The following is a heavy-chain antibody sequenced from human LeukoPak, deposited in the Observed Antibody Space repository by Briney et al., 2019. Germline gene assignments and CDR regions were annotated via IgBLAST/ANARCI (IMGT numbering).Heavy chain of an antibody. D-gene: IGHD2-15*01. CDR1: GGSISSYY. V-gene: IGHV4-59*01. CDR2: IYYSGST. J-gene: IGHJ3*02. Sequence: SETLSLTCTVSGGSISSYYWSWIRQPPGKGLEWIGYIYYSGSTNYNPSLKSRVTISADTSKNQFSLKLSSVTAADTAVYYCARVLAAGRVADAFDIWGQGTMVTVSS. CDR3: ARVLAAGRVADAFDI.